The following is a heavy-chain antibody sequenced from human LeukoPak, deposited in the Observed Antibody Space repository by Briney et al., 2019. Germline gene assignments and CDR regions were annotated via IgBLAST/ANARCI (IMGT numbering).Heavy chain of an antibody. CDR1: GGSISSSDW. V-gene: IGHV4-4*02. CDR3: ARDPHCSSTNCPFDF. J-gene: IGHJ4*02. Sequence: PSETLSLTCAVSGGSISSSDWWSWVRPPPGRGLDWSGYIWRSDHTNYNPSLKSRVTMSLDKSKNQFSLKLSSVTAADTAVYYCARDPHCSSTNCPFDFWGQGTLVIVSS. CDR2: IWRSDHT. D-gene: IGHD2-2*01.